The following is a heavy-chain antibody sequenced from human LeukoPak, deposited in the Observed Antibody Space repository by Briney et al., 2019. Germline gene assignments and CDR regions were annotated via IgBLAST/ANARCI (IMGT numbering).Heavy chain of an antibody. J-gene: IGHJ4*02. V-gene: IGHV4-61*02. CDR3: ARGLLVGATEADY. Sequence: PSQTLSLTCTVSGGSISSGSYYWSWIRQPAGKGLEWIGRIYTSGSTNYNPSLKSRVTISVDTSKNQFSLKLSSVTAADTAVYYCARGLLVGATEADYWGQGTLVTVSS. CDR1: GGSISSGSYY. D-gene: IGHD1-26*01. CDR2: IYTSGST.